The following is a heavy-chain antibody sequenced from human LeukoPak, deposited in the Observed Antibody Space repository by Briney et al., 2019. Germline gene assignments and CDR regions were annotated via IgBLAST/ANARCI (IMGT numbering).Heavy chain of an antibody. D-gene: IGHD3-10*01. CDR1: GYTSTSYG. Sequence: ASVKVSCKASGYTSTSYGISWVRQATGQGLEWMGWMNPNSGNTAYVQKFQGRVTMTRDTSKSTAYMELSSLRSDDTAVYYCARESGFYASGSRFWGQGTLVIVSS. V-gene: IGHV1-8*02. CDR3: ARESGFYASGSRF. J-gene: IGHJ4*02. CDR2: MNPNSGNT.